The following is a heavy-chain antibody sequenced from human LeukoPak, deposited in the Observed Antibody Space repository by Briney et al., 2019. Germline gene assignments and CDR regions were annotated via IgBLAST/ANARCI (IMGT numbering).Heavy chain of an antibody. CDR1: GFTFSSYG. CDR3: AREGARMTTVTNVDY. V-gene: IGHV3-30*03. CDR2: ISYDGSNK. D-gene: IGHD4-17*01. Sequence: GGSLRLSCAASGFTFSSYGMHWVRQAPGKGLEWVAVISYDGSNKYYADSVKGRFTISRDTSKNTLYLQMNSLRAEDTAVYYCAREGARMTTVTNVDYWGQGTLVTVSS. J-gene: IGHJ4*02.